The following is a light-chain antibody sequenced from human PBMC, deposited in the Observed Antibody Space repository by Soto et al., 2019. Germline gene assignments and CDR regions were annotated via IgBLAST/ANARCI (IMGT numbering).Light chain of an antibody. J-gene: IGKJ1*01. CDR2: LGS. V-gene: IGKV2-28*01. Sequence: ILMSQSALSLSVTPGGPSSIYCRYNQSLLDSKGYNLLDWYLQKPGQSPQLLIYLGSNRASGVPDRFSGSGSGTDFTLKISRVEAEDVGVYYCTQALQTPPTFGQGTKVDIK. CDR1: QSLLDSKGYNL. CDR3: TQALQTPPT.